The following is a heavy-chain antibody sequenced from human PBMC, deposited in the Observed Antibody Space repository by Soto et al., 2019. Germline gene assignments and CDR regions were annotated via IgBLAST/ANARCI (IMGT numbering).Heavy chain of an antibody. Sequence: PGGSLRLSCAASGFTCSSYAMSWVRQAPGKGLEWVSAISGSGGSTYYADSVKGRFTISRDNSKNTLYLQMNSLRAEDTAVYYCANYYDSSGYPDYWGPGTLVTVSS. D-gene: IGHD3-22*01. CDR3: ANYYDSSGYPDY. CDR1: GFTCSSYA. J-gene: IGHJ4*02. V-gene: IGHV3-23*01. CDR2: ISGSGGST.